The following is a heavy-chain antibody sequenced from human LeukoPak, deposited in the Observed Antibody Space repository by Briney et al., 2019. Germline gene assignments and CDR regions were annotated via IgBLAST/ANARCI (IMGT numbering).Heavy chain of an antibody. CDR2: IYYNGST. J-gene: IGHJ4*02. V-gene: IGHV4-31*03. Sequence: PSQTPSPPRPFSGGSLSTGGYYWSWIRPPPRKGPEWIGYIYYNGSTYYNPSLKSRVTISVDTSKNQFSLKLSSVTAADTAVYYCARTGIQYYFDYWGQGTLVTVSS. D-gene: IGHD5-18*01. CDR3: ARTGIQYYFDY. CDR1: GGSLSTGGYY.